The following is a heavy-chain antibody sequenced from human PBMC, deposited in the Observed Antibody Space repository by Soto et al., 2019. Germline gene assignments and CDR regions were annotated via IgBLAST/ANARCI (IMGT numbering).Heavy chain of an antibody. V-gene: IGHV4-39*01. CDR3: ARHEAGTMLSV. CDR2: INYSGTT. CDR1: DGTFISSSYY. D-gene: IGHD3-10*02. Sequence: QLQLQESGPGLVEPSETLSLTCTVSDGTFISSSYYWAWIRQPPGKGLEWFGTINYSGTTYSKPSLRIRVSISVDPSKKQLSLRVTSVTAADTAIYDCARHEAGTMLSVWGQGTTVIVSS. J-gene: IGHJ6*02.